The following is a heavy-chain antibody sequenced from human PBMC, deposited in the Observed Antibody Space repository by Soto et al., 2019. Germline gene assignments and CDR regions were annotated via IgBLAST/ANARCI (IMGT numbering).Heavy chain of an antibody. CDR1: GFTFSNYA. V-gene: IGHV3-9*01. Sequence: EVQLVESGGGLVQPGRSLRLSCAASGFTFSNYAMHWVRQAPGKGLEWVSGISWNSGTIGYADSVKGRFTISRDNAKNSLYLQRNSLRAEDTALYYCAKDKLYSNYEYYFDHWGQGTLVTVSS. CDR3: AKDKLYSNYEYYFDH. CDR2: ISWNSGTI. J-gene: IGHJ4*02. D-gene: IGHD4-4*01.